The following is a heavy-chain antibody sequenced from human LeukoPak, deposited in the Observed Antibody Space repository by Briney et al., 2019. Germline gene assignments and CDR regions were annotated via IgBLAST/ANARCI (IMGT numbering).Heavy chain of an antibody. D-gene: IGHD2-2*01. CDR1: GGSISSSSYY. CDR2: IYYSGST. Sequence: SETLSLTCTVSGGSISSSSYYWGWIRQPPGKGLEWIGSIYYSGSTYYNPSLKSRVTISVDTSKNQFSLKLSSVTAADTAVYYCASYCSSTSCYHDAFDIWGQGTMVTVS. CDR3: ASYCSSTSCYHDAFDI. V-gene: IGHV4-39*01. J-gene: IGHJ3*02.